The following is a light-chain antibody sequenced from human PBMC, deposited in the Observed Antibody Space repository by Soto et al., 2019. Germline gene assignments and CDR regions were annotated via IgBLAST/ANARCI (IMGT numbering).Light chain of an antibody. CDR2: GAS. J-gene: IGKJ1*01. CDR1: QRVGSNY. CDR3: QHRFNSPWT. V-gene: IGKV3D-20*02. Sequence: DIFLTQTPCTLALSPGERATLSCRASQRVGSNYLAWYQQNPGQPPRLLMHGASSRASGIPDRFSGSGSGTDFTLTISSLAPEDFAVYYCQHRFNSPWTFGQGTKVDIK.